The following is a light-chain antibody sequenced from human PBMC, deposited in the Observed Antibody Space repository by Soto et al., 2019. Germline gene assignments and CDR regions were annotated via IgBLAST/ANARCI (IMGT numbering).Light chain of an antibody. CDR2: LGS. J-gene: IGKJ2*01. Sequence: DIVMTQSPLSLPVTPGEPASISCRSSQSLLHSNGYNYLGWYLQKPGQSPQLLIYLGSNRASGVPDRFSGSGSGTDFTLKISRVEAEDVGVDYCMHALQSPPYTFGQGTKLEIK. V-gene: IGKV2-28*01. CDR1: QSLLHSNGYNY. CDR3: MHALQSPPYT.